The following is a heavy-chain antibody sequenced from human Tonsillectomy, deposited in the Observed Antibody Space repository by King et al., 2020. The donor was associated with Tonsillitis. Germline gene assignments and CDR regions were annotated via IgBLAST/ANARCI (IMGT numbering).Heavy chain of an antibody. D-gene: IGHD1-14*01. V-gene: IGHV3-7*01. J-gene: IGHJ4*02. Sequence: VQLVESGGNLVQPGGSLILSCAASGFTFSSYWMSWVRQAPGKGLEWVANIKQDGSEEYYVDSVRGRFTIARDNAKNSLYLPMNSLRAEDTAVDYCARDAGKRDSYYFDYWGQGTLVTVSS. CDR1: GFTFSSYW. CDR3: ARDAGKRDSYYFDY. CDR2: IKQDGSEE.